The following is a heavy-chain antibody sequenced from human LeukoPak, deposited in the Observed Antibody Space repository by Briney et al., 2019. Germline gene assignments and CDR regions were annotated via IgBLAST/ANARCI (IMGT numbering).Heavy chain of an antibody. CDR1: GFILSDYN. CDR2: IAISATYI. V-gene: IGHV3-21*01. D-gene: IGHD1-26*01. Sequence: SGGSLRLSRAASGFILSDYNMSWVRQAPGKGLQWVSFIAISATYITYADSVKGRFTISRDNAKNSLYLQMNSLRAEDTAVYYCARDLSATARAYDYWGQGTLVTVSS. CDR3: ARDLSATARAYDY. J-gene: IGHJ4*02.